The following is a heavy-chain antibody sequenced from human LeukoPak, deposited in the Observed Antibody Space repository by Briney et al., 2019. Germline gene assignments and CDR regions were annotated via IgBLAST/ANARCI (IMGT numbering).Heavy chain of an antibody. Sequence: PSETLSLTCTVSGGSISSYYWSWIRQPPGKGLEWIGYIYYSGSTNYNPSLKSRVTISVDTSKNQFSLKLSSVTAADTAVYYCARVPDAGWFYPWGQGTLVTVSS. J-gene: IGHJ5*02. V-gene: IGHV4-59*01. CDR1: GGSISSYY. CDR3: ARVPDAGWFYP. CDR2: IYYSGST.